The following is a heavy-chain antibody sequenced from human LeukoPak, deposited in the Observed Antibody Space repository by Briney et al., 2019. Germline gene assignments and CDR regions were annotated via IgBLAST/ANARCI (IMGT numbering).Heavy chain of an antibody. D-gene: IGHD1-26*01. CDR1: GFTFTSYA. J-gene: IGHJ4*02. CDR2: IYYSGTT. V-gene: IGHV4-38-2*01. CDR3: ARSHSGSYHFDY. Sequence: SGGSLRLSCASSGFTFTSYAVSWVRQAPGKGLEWIATIYYSGTTFYSPSLKSRISISIDTSKNQFSLSLSSLTAADAAVYYCARSHSGSYHFDYWGQGTLITVSS.